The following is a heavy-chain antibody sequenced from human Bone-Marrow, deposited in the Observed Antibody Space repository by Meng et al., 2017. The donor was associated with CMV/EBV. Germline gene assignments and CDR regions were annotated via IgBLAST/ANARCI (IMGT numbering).Heavy chain of an antibody. D-gene: IGHD2-15*01. Sequence: SGHSVRVGNSYWSWLRQPPGKGLEWIGYVYYSGITRDNPSLKGRVTISLDTSKNHFSLNLTSVTAADTGVYFCARDSVAPRLGLDYWGQGMLVTVSS. V-gene: IGHV4-61*03. CDR1: GHSVRVGNSY. CDR3: ARDSVAPRLGLDY. J-gene: IGHJ4*02. CDR2: VYYSGIT.